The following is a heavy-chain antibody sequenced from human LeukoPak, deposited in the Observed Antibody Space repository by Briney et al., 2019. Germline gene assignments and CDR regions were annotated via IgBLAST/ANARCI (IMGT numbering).Heavy chain of an antibody. CDR3: ARGDQWLDY. V-gene: IGHV4-59*12. Sequence: SETLSLTCTVSGGSISSYYWSWIRQPPGKGLEWIGYISYSGSTNYNPSLKSRVTISVDTSKNQFSLQLNSVTPEDTAVYYCARGDQWLDYWGQGTLVTVSS. D-gene: IGHD6-19*01. CDR2: ISYSGST. CDR1: GGSISSYY. J-gene: IGHJ4*02.